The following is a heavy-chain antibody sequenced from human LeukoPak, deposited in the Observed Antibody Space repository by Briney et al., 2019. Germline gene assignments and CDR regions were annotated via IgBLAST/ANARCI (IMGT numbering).Heavy chain of an antibody. CDR2: IKQDGNEK. V-gene: IGHV3-7*01. J-gene: IGHJ4*02. D-gene: IGHD4-23*01. CDR3: ARDYGGSSPFDY. Sequence: GGSLRLSCVASGFTFSGSAMHWVRQASGKGLEWVANIKQDGNEKYYMDSVKGRFTISRDNAKNSLYLQMNSLRAEDTAVYYCARDYGGSSPFDYWGQGTLVTVSS. CDR1: GFTFSGSA.